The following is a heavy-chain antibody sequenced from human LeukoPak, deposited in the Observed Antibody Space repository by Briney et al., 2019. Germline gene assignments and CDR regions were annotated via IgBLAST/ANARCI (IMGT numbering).Heavy chain of an antibody. V-gene: IGHV4-4*07. J-gene: IGHJ4*02. CDR1: GGSISSYY. CDR2: IYTSGST. D-gene: IGHD2-2*01. Sequence: SETLSLTCTVSGGSISSYYWSWIRQPAGKGLEWIGRIYTSGSTNYNPSLKSRVAMSVDTSKNQFSLKLSSVTAADTAVYYCAREDVVPAAFPIWGQGTLVTVSS. CDR3: AREDVVPAAFPI.